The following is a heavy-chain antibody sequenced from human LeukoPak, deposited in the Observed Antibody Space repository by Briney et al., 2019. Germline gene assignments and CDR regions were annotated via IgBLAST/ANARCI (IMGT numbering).Heavy chain of an antibody. CDR1: VYTFTGDY. CDR2: INPNSGGT. CDR3: AREQQLVFDY. D-gene: IGHD6-13*01. J-gene: IGHJ4*02. Sequence: ASLKGSCKASVYTFTGDYMHWVRQAPGQGLEWMGWINPNSGGTNYAQKFQGRVTMTRDTSISTAYMELSRLRSDDTAVYYCAREQQLVFDYWGQGTLVTVSS. V-gene: IGHV1-2*02.